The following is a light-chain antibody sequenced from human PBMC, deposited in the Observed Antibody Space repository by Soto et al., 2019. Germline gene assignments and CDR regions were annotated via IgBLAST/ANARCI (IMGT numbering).Light chain of an antibody. V-gene: IGLV2-14*01. CDR1: SSDVGGYNY. CDR2: DVS. J-gene: IGLJ2*01. Sequence: QSALTQPASVSGSPGQSITISCTGTSSDVGGYNYVSWYQQHPGKAPKLMIYDVSNRPSGVSNRFSGSKSGNTASLTISGLQAEEEADYYCISDTSSSVVFGGGTKVTVL. CDR3: ISDTSSSVV.